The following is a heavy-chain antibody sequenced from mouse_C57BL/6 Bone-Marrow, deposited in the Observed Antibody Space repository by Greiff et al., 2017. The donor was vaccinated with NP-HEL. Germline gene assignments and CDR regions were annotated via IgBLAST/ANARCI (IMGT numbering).Heavy chain of an antibody. D-gene: IGHD1-1*01. V-gene: IGHV1-69*01. CDR3: ARRYYGSSPHWYFDV. CDR2: IDPSDSYT. CDR1: GYTFTSYW. J-gene: IGHJ1*03. Sequence: VQLQQPGAELVMPGASVKLSCKASGYTFTSYWMHWVKQRPGQGLEWIGEIDPSDSYTNYNQKFKGKSTLTVDKSSSTAYMQLSSLTSEDSAVYYCARRYYGSSPHWYFDVWGTGTTVTVSS.